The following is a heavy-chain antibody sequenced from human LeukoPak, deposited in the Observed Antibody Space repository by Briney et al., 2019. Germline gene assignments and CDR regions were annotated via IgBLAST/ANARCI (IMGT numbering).Heavy chain of an antibody. V-gene: IGHV1-2*02. Sequence: ASVKVSCKASGYTFTGYYMYWVRQAPGQGLEWMGWINRNTGGTNYAQKFQDRVTMTRDTSINTAYMELSRLTSDDTAVYYCAIIVAAIRGFDYWGQGTLVTVSS. D-gene: IGHD5-12*01. CDR1: GYTFTGYY. CDR3: AIIVAAIRGFDY. J-gene: IGHJ4*02. CDR2: INRNTGGT.